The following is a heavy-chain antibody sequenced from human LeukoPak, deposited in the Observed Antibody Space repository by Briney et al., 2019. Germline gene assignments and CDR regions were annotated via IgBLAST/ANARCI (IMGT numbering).Heavy chain of an antibody. D-gene: IGHD3-22*01. CDR1: GFTFSNFD. Sequence: GGSLRLSCAASGFTFSNFDMHWVRQAPGKGLEWVAIIRYDGSNKYYADSVKGRFTISRDNSKNTLYLQMNSLRAEDTAVYYRAKDYYDSSDYQLHYIDYWGQGTLVTVSS. J-gene: IGHJ4*02. CDR2: IRYDGSNK. V-gene: IGHV3-30*02. CDR3: AKDYYDSSDYQLHYIDY.